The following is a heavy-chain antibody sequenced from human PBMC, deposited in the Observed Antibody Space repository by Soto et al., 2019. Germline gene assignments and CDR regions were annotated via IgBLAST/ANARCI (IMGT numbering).Heavy chain of an antibody. D-gene: IGHD6-6*01. V-gene: IGHV4-30-4*01. Sequence: TLSLTCAVSGDSIGSGDFYWTWIRQSPGKGLEYIGYIYKSGRTYYNPSLKSRPVISLDTSKSQFFLSLSSVTAADTAMYYCARSLSASSGWFDPWGQGTLVTVSS. CDR2: IYKSGRT. CDR1: GDSIGSGDFY. CDR3: ARSLSASSGWFDP. J-gene: IGHJ5*02.